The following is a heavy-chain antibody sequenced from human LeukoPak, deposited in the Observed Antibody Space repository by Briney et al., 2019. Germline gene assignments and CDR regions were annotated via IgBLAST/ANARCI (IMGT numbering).Heavy chain of an antibody. Sequence: PSETLSLTCSVSGGSISSYYWSWIRQPAGKGLEWIGRIYPSGSTNYNPSLKSRVTMSVDTPKNQFSLKLSSVTAADTAVYYCARTSPRAATFDSWGQGTLVTVSS. J-gene: IGHJ4*02. CDR1: GGSISSYY. CDR2: IYPSGST. D-gene: IGHD2-15*01. V-gene: IGHV4-4*07. CDR3: ARTSPRAATFDS.